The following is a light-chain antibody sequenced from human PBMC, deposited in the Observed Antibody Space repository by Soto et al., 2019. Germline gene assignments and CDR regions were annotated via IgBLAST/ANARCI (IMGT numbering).Light chain of an antibody. V-gene: IGKV3-11*01. J-gene: IGKJ4*01. Sequence: EIVLTQSPATLSLSPGERATLSCRASQSVSSYLAWYQQKPGQAPRLLIYDASNMATGIPARFSGSGSGTDFTLTISSLEPEDFAVYYFQQRSNWPLTFGGGTKVEIK. CDR2: DAS. CDR1: QSVSSY. CDR3: QQRSNWPLT.